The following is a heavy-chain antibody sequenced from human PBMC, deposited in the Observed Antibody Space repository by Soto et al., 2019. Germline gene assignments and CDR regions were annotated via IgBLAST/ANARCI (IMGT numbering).Heavy chain of an antibody. V-gene: IGHV1-18*01. CDR1: GYTFTTFG. J-gene: IGHJ4*02. Sequence: QVQLVQSGAEVKKPGASVKVSCKASGYTFTTFGISWVRQAPGQGLEWMGWISTHNGDTKYAQKFQGRVTMTTDTSTSTAYMELRSLRSDDTAVYHCAREYCSGGSCYGVDYWAREPWSPSPQ. CDR2: ISTHNGDT. D-gene: IGHD2-15*01. CDR3: AREYCSGGSCYGVDY.